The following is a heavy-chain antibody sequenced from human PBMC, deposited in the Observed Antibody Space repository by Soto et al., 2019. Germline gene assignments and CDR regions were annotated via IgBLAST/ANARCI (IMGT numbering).Heavy chain of an antibody. CDR1: GFRLRSFT. V-gene: IGHV3-21*01. Sequence: PGGSLRLSCAASGFRLRSFTMNWVRQAPGKGLEWVSTTSSNSAYIYYTDALRGRFTISRDNAKNSLHLQMNSLRAEDTAVYYCTRDASRDSSARGWFDPWGPGTLVTVSS. CDR2: TSSNSAYI. CDR3: TRDASRDSSARGWFDP. D-gene: IGHD6-13*01. J-gene: IGHJ5*02.